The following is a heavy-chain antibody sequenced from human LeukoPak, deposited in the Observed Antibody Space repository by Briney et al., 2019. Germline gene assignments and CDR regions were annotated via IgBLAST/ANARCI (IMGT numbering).Heavy chain of an antibody. Sequence: GGSLRLSCAASGFTVSSNYMSWVRQAPGKGLEWVSVIYSGGSTYYADSVKGRFTISRDNSKNTLYLQMNSLRAEDTAVYYCARVLYGDYELLDYWGQGTLVTVSS. V-gene: IGHV3-53*01. CDR2: IYSGGST. J-gene: IGHJ4*02. D-gene: IGHD4-17*01. CDR1: GFTVSSNY. CDR3: ARVLYGDYELLDY.